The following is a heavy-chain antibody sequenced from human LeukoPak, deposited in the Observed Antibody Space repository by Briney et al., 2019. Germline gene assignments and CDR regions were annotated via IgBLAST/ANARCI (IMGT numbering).Heavy chain of an antibody. J-gene: IGHJ4*02. Sequence: GGSLRLSCAASGFTFSSYCMNWVRQAPGKGLEWVSYISSSRSTIYYADSVQGRSTIVRATSKHSLYLLMSSLGPEATAIYFCAKSLPLAGRRPFFFDYWGQGTLVTVSS. CDR1: GFTFSSYC. CDR3: AKSLPLAGRRPFFFDY. V-gene: IGHV3-48*01. D-gene: IGHD6-19*01. CDR2: ISSSRSTI.